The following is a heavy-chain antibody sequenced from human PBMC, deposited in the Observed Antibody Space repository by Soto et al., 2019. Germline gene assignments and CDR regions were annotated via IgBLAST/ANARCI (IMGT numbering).Heavy chain of an antibody. J-gene: IGHJ5*02. Sequence: GSLRLSCAASGFTFSSYAMHWVRQAPGKGLEWVAVISYDGSNKYYADSVKGRFTISRDNSKNTLYLQMNSLRAEDTAVYYCARDLRYCSGGSCYPTNWFDPWGQGTLVTVSS. CDR3: ARDLRYCSGGSCYPTNWFDP. CDR1: GFTFSSYA. CDR2: ISYDGSNK. V-gene: IGHV3-30-3*01. D-gene: IGHD2-15*01.